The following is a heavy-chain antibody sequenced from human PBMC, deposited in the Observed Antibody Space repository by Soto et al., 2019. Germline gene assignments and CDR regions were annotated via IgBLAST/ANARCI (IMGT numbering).Heavy chain of an antibody. CDR1: GFTFSSYA. CDR3: AKDLSPGEGGSGDYFEY. Sequence: EVQLLESGGGLVQPGGSLRLSCAASGFTFSSYAMSWVRQAPGKGLEWVSAISGSGGSTYYADSVKGRFTISRDNSKNTLYLQMNSLRAEDTAVYYCAKDLSPGEGGSGDYFEYWGQGTLVTVSS. J-gene: IGHJ4*02. V-gene: IGHV3-23*01. D-gene: IGHD2-21*01. CDR2: ISGSGGST.